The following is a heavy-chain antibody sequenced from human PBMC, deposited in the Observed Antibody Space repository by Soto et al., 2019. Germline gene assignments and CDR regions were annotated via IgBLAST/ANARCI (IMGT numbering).Heavy chain of an antibody. CDR2: INSNSGDT. CDR3: ARVRVASGLYNSPDR. D-gene: IGHD6-19*01. Sequence: QVQLLQSGAEVKKPGASVKVSCKASGYTFTGYNIHWVRQAPGQGLEWMGWINSNSGDTDFAQKFQGRVTMTRDTSISTAYMELSRLRSDDTAMYYCARVRVASGLYNSPDRWGQGTLVTVSS. V-gene: IGHV1-2*02. CDR1: GYTFTGYN. J-gene: IGHJ5*02.